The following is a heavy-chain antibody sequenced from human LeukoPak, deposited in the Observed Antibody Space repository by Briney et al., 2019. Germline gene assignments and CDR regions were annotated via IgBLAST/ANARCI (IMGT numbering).Heavy chain of an antibody. V-gene: IGHV3-23*01. D-gene: IGHD6-19*01. CDR1: GFTFSSYA. CDR2: ISGSGGST. CDR3: AKDRRGGYSSGCS. J-gene: IGHJ5*02. Sequence: GGSLRLSCAASGFTFSSYAMSWVRQAPGKGLEWVSAISGSGGSTYYADSVKGRFTISRDNYKNTLYLQMNSLRAEDTAVYYCAKDRRGGYSSGCSWGQGTLVTVSS.